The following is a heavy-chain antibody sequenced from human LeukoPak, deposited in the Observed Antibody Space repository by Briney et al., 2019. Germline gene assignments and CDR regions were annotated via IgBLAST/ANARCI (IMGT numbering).Heavy chain of an antibody. CDR3: ARGQNEIFDY. CDR1: GGFISSGGYS. Sequence: SETLSLTCTVSGGFISSGGYSWSWIRQHPGKGLEWIGYIYYSGSTYYNPSLKSRVTISVDTSKNQFSLKLSSVTAADTAVYYCARGQNEIFDYWGQGTLVTVSS. CDR2: IYYSGST. D-gene: IGHD1-1*01. V-gene: IGHV4-31*03. J-gene: IGHJ4*02.